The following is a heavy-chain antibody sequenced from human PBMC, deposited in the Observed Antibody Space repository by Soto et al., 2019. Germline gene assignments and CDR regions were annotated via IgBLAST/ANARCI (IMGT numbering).Heavy chain of an antibody. CDR1: GFTFSSYS. CDR2: ISSSSSYI. V-gene: IGHV3-21*01. J-gene: IGHJ6*02. Sequence: LRLSCAASGFTFSSYSMNWVRQAPGKGLEWVSSISSSSSYIYYADSVKGRFTISRDNAKNSLYLQMNSLRAEDTAVYYCARDQRYYGSGSYYPFGGMDVWGQGTTVTVSS. CDR3: ARDQRYYGSGSYYPFGGMDV. D-gene: IGHD3-10*01.